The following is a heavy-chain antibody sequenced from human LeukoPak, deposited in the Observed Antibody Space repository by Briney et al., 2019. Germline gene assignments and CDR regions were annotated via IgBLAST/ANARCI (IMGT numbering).Heavy chain of an antibody. CDR1: GGSISSHY. CDR3: AREAYYYDSSGYSNWDLSTATFDI. Sequence: SETLSLTCTVSGGSISSHYWSWIRQPPGKGLEWIGYIYYSGSTTYNPSLKSRVTISVDTSKNQFSLKLSAVTAADTAVYYCAREAYYYDSSGYSNWDLSTATFDIWGQGTMVTVSS. J-gene: IGHJ3*02. CDR2: IYYSGST. V-gene: IGHV4-59*11. D-gene: IGHD3-22*01.